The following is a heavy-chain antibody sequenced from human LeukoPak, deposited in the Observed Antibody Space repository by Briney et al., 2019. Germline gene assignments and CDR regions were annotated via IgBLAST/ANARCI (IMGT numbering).Heavy chain of an antibody. V-gene: IGHV3-23*01. Sequence: SGGSLRLSCAASGFTFSSYAMSWVRQAPGKGLEWVSAISGSGGSTYYADSVKGRFTISRDNSKNTLYLQMNSLRAEDTAVYYCAKAPVWELLRFDYWGQGTLVTVSS. J-gene: IGHJ4*02. CDR2: ISGSGGST. D-gene: IGHD1-26*01. CDR3: AKAPVWELLRFDY. CDR1: GFTFSSYA.